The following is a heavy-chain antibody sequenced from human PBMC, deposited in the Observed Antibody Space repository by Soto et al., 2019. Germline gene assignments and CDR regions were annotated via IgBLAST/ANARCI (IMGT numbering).Heavy chain of an antibody. CDR1: GGSISSGGYY. CDR3: ARDSSSWYGGFDY. J-gene: IGHJ4*02. Sequence: QVQLQESGPRLVKPSQTLSLTCTVSGGSISSGGYYWSWIRQHPGKGLEWIGYIYYSGSTYYNPSLKSRVTISVDTSKNQFSLKLSSVTAADTAVYYCARDSSSWYGGFDYWGQGTLVTVSS. CDR2: IYYSGST. D-gene: IGHD6-13*01. V-gene: IGHV4-31*03.